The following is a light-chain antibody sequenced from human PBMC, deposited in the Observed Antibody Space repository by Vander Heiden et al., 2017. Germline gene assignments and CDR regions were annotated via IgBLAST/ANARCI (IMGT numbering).Light chain of an antibody. J-gene: IGKJ4*01. Sequence: VFPQPPASLSLSPGERATLSCRASQSVSSYLAWDQQKPGQAPRLLIYDASNRATGIPARFSGSGSGTDFTLTISSLEPEDFAVYYCQQRSNWPATFGGGTKVEIK. CDR1: QSVSSY. CDR3: QQRSNWPAT. CDR2: DAS. V-gene: IGKV3-11*01.